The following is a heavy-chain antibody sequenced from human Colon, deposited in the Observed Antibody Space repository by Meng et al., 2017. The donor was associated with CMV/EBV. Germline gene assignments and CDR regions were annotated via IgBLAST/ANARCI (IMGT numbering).Heavy chain of an antibody. J-gene: IGHJ4*02. CDR1: GYTFTGHH. Sequence: ASVQVSCKASGYTFTGHHIHWVRQAPGQGPEWMGWVNPNNGGTNSPQKFLGRVTMTRDKSINTVFMDLSSLRSDDTAVYYCARSRNDFWTGYSSAYDYWGQGTLVTVPQ. D-gene: IGHD3-3*01. V-gene: IGHV1-2*02. CDR2: VNPNNGGT. CDR3: ARSRNDFWTGYSSAYDY.